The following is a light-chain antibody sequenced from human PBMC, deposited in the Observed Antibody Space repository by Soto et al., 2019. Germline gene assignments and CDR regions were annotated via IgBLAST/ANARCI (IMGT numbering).Light chain of an antibody. V-gene: IGLV1-47*01. CDR1: NSRSGSNY. J-gene: IGLJ1*01. Sequence: QSVLPQPTSASGTPGQRVTISCSTSNSRSGSNYVYWYQHLPGAAPKLLIYRNDQRPSGVPDRFSGSKSGTSASLAISGLRSEDEGDYFCAKWDDSLRVYVFGSGTKLTVL. CDR3: AKWDDSLRVYV. CDR2: RND.